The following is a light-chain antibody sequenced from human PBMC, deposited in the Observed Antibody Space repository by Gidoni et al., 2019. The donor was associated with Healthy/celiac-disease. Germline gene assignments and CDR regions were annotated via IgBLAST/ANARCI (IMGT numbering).Light chain of an antibody. CDR3: QKYGSSPT. CDR1: QSASSSY. V-gene: IGKV3-20*01. J-gene: IGKJ4*01. CDR2: GAS. Sequence: IVLTQSPGTLSLSPGERATLSCRASQSASSSYLAWYQQKPGQAPRLLIYGASSRATGIPDRFSGSGSGTHFTLTISRLEPEDFAVYYCQKYGSSPTFGGGTKVEIK.